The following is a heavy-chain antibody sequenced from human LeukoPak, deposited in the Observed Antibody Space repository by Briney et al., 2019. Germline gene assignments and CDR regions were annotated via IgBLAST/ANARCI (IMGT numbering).Heavy chain of an antibody. CDR3: ARDPHDYGKTSHWYFDL. J-gene: IGHJ2*01. V-gene: IGHV1-46*01. CDR1: GYTFTSYY. Sequence: GASVKVSCKASGYTFTSYYMHWVRQAPGQGLEWMGVINPSGGSTSYAQKFQDRVTMTRDTSTSTVYMELGSLRSEDTAVYYCARDPHDYGKTSHWYFDLWGRGTLVTVSS. CDR2: INPSGGST. D-gene: IGHD4-17*01.